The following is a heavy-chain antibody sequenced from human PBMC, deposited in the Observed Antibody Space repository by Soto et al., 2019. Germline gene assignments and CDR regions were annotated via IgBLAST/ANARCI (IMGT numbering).Heavy chain of an antibody. CDR2: MNPNSGNT. CDR1: GYTFTSYD. V-gene: IGHV1-8*01. CDR3: VKDSPIGSVFSGHDDIDS. D-gene: IGHD5-12*01. Sequence: GASVKVSCKASGYTFTSYDINWVRQATGQGLEWMGWMNPNSGNTGYAQKFQGRVTMTRNTSISTAYMELSSLRPEDTAMYYCVKDSPIGSVFSGHDDIDSWGQGTPVTVSS. J-gene: IGHJ4*02.